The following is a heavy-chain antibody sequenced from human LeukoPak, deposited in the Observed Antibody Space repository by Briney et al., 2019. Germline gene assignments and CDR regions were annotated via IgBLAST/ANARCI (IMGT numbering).Heavy chain of an antibody. CDR1: GYSISSNYY. CDR3: ARVGLVGAEGFDYYYHLDV. Sequence: SETLSLTCTVSGYSISSNYYWGWIRQPPGKGLEWIASIYHSGSTYYNTSLKSRVTISVDTSKNQFSLKLSSVTVADTAVYYCARVGLVGAEGFDYYYHLDVWGKGITVTVSS. V-gene: IGHV4-38-2*02. J-gene: IGHJ6*03. D-gene: IGHD2-15*01. CDR2: IYHSGST.